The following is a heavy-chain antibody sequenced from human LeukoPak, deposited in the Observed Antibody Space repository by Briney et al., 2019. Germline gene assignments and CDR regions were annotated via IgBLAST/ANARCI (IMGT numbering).Heavy chain of an antibody. Sequence: SETLSLTCTVSGGSINSASYFWSWIRQSPGKGLEWIGYIYYTGTSYNPSLKSRVTISADTSKNQFSLKLISVTAADTAVYYCAGIVGPRHDAFDIWGQGTMVIVSS. D-gene: IGHD1-26*01. CDR3: AGIVGPRHDAFDI. V-gene: IGHV4-61*01. J-gene: IGHJ3*02. CDR1: GGSINSASYF. CDR2: IYYTGT.